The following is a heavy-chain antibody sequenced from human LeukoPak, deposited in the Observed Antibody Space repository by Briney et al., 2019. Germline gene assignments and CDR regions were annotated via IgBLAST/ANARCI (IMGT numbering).Heavy chain of an antibody. J-gene: IGHJ4*02. D-gene: IGHD3-10*01. Sequence: GRSLRLSCAASGFTFSSYAMHWVRQAPGKGLEWVAVISYDGSNKYYADSVKGRFTISRDNSKNTLYLQMNSLRAEDTAVDYCAREWGAYYYGSGSYPFDYWGQGTLVTVSS. CDR2: ISYDGSNK. CDR3: AREWGAYYYGSGSYPFDY. V-gene: IGHV3-30*04. CDR1: GFTFSSYA.